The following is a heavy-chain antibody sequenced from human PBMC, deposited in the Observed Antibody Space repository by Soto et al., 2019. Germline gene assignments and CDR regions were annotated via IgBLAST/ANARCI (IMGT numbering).Heavy chain of an antibody. Sequence: ASVKVSCKAPGYTFTSYYMHWVRQAPGQGLEWMGIINPSGGSTSYAQKFQGRVTMTRDTSTSTVYMELSSLRSEDTAVYYCAISWGRGYSQEVGYYYGMDVWGQGTTVTVSS. CDR2: INPSGGST. D-gene: IGHD5-18*01. CDR1: GYTFTSYY. V-gene: IGHV1-46*01. J-gene: IGHJ6*02. CDR3: AISWGRGYSQEVGYYYGMDV.